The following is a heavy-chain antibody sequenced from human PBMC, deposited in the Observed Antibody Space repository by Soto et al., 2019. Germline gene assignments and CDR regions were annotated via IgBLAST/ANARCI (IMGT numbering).Heavy chain of an antibody. CDR1: GFTFSSYG. V-gene: IGHV3-23*01. Sequence: GGSLRLSCEASGFTFSSYGMTWVRQAPGKGLEWVSAVSGGGDRTYYADSVKGRFTISRDTSKNTLYLQMNSLRAEDTALYYCAKGGSGDRYYFDYWGQGTLVTVSS. CDR2: VSGGGDRT. D-gene: IGHD4-17*01. J-gene: IGHJ4*02. CDR3: AKGGSGDRYYFDY.